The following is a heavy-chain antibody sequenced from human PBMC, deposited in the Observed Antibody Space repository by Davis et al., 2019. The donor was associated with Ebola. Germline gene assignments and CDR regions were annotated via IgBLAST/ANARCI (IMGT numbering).Heavy chain of an antibody. CDR2: IHHIGST. CDR1: GGSFSGYY. D-gene: IGHD4-17*01. CDR3: AKVATTTVTTCDY. Sequence: MPSETLSLTCAVYGGSFSGYYWSWIRQPPGKGLEWIGEIHHIGSTNYNPSLKSRVTISEDTSKNQFSLRLSSATAADTAVYYCAKVATTTVTTCDYWGQGTLVTVSS. V-gene: IGHV4-34*01. J-gene: IGHJ4*02.